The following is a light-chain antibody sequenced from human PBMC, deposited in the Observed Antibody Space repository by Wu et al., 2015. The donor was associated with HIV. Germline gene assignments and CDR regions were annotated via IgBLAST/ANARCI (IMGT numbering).Light chain of an antibody. V-gene: IGKV3-11*01. CDR2: DAS. CDR1: QSVNSY. J-gene: IGKJ4*01. CDR3: QQYEHWPPLT. Sequence: EIVLTQSPATLSLSPGERATLSCKASQSVNSYLAWYQQKPGQAPRLLIYDASIRATGIPARFSGSGSGTEFALTIDSLQSEDSAIYFCQQYEHWPPLTFGGGT.